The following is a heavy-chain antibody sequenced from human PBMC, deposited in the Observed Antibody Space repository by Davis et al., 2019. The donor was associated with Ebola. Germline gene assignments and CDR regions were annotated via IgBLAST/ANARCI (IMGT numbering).Heavy chain of an antibody. CDR2: IKQDGSEK. J-gene: IGHJ4*02. V-gene: IGHV3-7*01. CDR3: LIGSDY. Sequence: PGGSLRLSCAASGFTFSSYCMSWVRQAPGKGLEWVANIKQDGSEKYYVDSVKGRFTISRDNDKNSLYLQMNSLRAEDTAVYYCLIGSDYWGQGTLVTVSS. D-gene: IGHD3-16*01. CDR1: GFTFSSYC.